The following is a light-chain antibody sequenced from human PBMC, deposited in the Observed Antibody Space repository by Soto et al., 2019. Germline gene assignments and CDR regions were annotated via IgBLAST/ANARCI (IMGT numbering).Light chain of an antibody. Sequence: DIQITQSPSSLSASVGDRVTITCRASQSISSHLNWYQHKPGRPPRLLIFASYILEGAVQSRFSGSGSDTYFTLPIDSLHPEDVATYYCQHIYITPRYTFGQGTRVQI. J-gene: IGKJ2*01. V-gene: IGKV1-39*01. CDR3: QHIYITPRYT. CDR2: ASY. CDR1: QSISSH.